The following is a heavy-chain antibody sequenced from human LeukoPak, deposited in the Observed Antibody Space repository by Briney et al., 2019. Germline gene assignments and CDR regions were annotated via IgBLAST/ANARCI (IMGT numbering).Heavy chain of an antibody. Sequence: SETLSLTCTVSGGSISSKSYYWSWIRQPAGKGLEWIGRIYASGSTDYNPSLKSRVTISVDTSKNQFSLKLSSVTAADTAVYYCASGSTTYDGDYVVDYYYYMDVWGKGTTVTISS. CDR2: IYASGST. J-gene: IGHJ6*03. CDR1: GGSISSKSYY. D-gene: IGHD4-17*01. CDR3: ASGSTTYDGDYVVDYYYYMDV. V-gene: IGHV4-61*02.